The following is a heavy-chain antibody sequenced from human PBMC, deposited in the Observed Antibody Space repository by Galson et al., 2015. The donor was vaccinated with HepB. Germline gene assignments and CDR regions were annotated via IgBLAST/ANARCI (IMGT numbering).Heavy chain of an antibody. Sequence: SVKVSCKASGYTFTGYYMHWVRQAPGQGLEWMGRINPNSGGTNYAQKFQGRVTMTRDTSISTAYMELSRLRSDDTAVYYCARAPITTPTNDSWFDPWGQGTLVTVSS. D-gene: IGHD3-3*01. CDR2: INPNSGGT. CDR3: ARAPITTPTNDSWFDP. J-gene: IGHJ5*02. CDR1: GYTFTGYY. V-gene: IGHV1-2*06.